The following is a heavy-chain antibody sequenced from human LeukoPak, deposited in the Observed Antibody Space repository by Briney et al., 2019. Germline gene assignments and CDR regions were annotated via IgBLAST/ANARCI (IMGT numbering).Heavy chain of an antibody. D-gene: IGHD2-21*02. CDR1: GGSFSGYY. CDR3: ARRLCGGDCYSTFSY. Sequence: SPSETLSLTCAVYGGSFSGYYWSWIRQPPGKGLEWIGEINHSGSTNYNPSLKSRVTISVDTSKNQFSLKLSSVTAADTAVCYCARRLCGGDCYSTFSYWGQGTLVTVSS. J-gene: IGHJ4*02. V-gene: IGHV4-34*01. CDR2: INHSGST.